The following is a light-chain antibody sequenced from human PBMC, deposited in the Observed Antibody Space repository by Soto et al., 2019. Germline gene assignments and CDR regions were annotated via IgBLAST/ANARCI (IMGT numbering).Light chain of an antibody. Sequence: QSALTQPASVTGSPGQSITISCTGTSRDVGGYNYVSWYQQHSGKAPKLMIYEVSNRPSGVSNRFSGSKSGHTASLTISGLQSEDEADYFCTSYTSSSTLDVFGTGTKVTV. CDR3: TSYTSSSTLDV. CDR1: SRDVGGYNY. CDR2: EVS. J-gene: IGLJ1*01. V-gene: IGLV2-14*01.